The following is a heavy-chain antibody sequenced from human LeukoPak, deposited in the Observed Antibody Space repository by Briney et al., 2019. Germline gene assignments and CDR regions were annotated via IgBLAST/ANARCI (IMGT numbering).Heavy chain of an antibody. CDR1: GGSISSYY. Sequence: PSETLSLTCTVSGGSISSYYWSWIRQPPGKGLEWIGYIYYSGSTNYNPSLKSRVTISVDTSKNQFSLKLSSVTAADTAVYYCARHDRAYCGGDCGNFDIWGQGTMVTVSS. V-gene: IGHV4-59*08. D-gene: IGHD2-21*02. J-gene: IGHJ3*02. CDR2: IYYSGST. CDR3: ARHDRAYCGGDCGNFDI.